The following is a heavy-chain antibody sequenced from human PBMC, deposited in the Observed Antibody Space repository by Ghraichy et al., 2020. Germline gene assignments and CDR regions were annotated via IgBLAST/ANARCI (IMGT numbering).Heavy chain of an antibody. J-gene: IGHJ6*02. V-gene: IGHV3-64D*06. Sequence: GGSLRLSCSASGFTFSSYAMHWVRQAPGKGLEYVSSISSNGSSTYYADSVKGRFTISRDNSKNTLYLQMSSLRAEDTAVYYCVKDRSRVIAAAGIYGMDVWGQGTTVTVSS. D-gene: IGHD6-13*01. CDR2: ISSNGSST. CDR3: VKDRSRVIAAAGIYGMDV. CDR1: GFTFSSYA.